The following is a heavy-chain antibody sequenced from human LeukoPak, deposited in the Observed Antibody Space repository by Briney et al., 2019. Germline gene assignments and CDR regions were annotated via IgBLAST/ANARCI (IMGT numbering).Heavy chain of an antibody. CDR1: GFTVSSNY. Sequence: GGSLRLSCAASGFTVSSNYMSWVRQAPGKGLEWVSVIYSGGSTYYADSVKGRFTISRDNSKNTLYLQMNSLRAEDTAVYYCVWDSSGWYDYYYAMDVWGQGTTVTVSS. J-gene: IGHJ6*02. D-gene: IGHD6-19*01. V-gene: IGHV3-53*01. CDR2: IYSGGST. CDR3: VWDSSGWYDYYYAMDV.